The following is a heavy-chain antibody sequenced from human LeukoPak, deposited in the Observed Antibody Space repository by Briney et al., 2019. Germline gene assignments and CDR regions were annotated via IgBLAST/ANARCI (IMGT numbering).Heavy chain of an antibody. D-gene: IGHD6-13*01. J-gene: IGHJ5*02. V-gene: IGHV3-53*04. CDR3: ARGGAAAGMIWNWFDP. Sequence: GGSLRLSCAASGFTVSSNYMSWVRQAPGKGLEWDSVIYSGGSTYYADSVKGRFTISRHNSKNTLYLQMNSLRAEDTAVYYCARGGAAAGMIWNWFDPWGQGTLVTVSS. CDR1: GFTVSSNY. CDR2: IYSGGST.